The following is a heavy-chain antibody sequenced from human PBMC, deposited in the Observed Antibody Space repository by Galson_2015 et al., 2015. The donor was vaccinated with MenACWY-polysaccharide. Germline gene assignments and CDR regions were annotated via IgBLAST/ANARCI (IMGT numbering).Heavy chain of an antibody. CDR3: ARTRIVGAHWFDY. CDR1: GFTFSNFW. V-gene: IGHV3-7*01. Sequence: SLRLCCAASGFTFSNFWMSWVRQVPGEGLEWVASVNQDGGVKYYVDSVKGRFTVSRDNAKNSLYLQMNSLRAEDTTVYFCARTRIVGAHWFDYWGQGTLVTVSS. CDR2: VNQDGGVK. J-gene: IGHJ4*02. D-gene: IGHD1-26*01.